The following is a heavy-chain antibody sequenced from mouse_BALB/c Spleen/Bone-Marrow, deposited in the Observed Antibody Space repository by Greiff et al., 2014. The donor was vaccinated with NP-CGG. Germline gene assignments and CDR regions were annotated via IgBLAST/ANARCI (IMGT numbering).Heavy chain of an antibody. V-gene: IGHV5-6-4*01. CDR1: GFTFSSYA. Sequence: VQLQQSGGGLVKPGGSLKLSCAASGFTFSSYAMSWVRQTPEKRLEWVATISSGGSYTYYPDSVKGRFTISRDNAKNTLYLQMSSLKSEDTAMYYCTKIYYGYDGGYYYAMDYWGQGTSVTVSS. CDR3: TKIYYGYDGGYYYAMDY. CDR2: ISSGGSYT. D-gene: IGHD2-2*01. J-gene: IGHJ4*01.